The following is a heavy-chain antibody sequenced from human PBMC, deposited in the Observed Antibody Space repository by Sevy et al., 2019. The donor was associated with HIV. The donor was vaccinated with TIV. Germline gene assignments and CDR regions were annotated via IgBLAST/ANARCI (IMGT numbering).Heavy chain of an antibody. CDR1: GFNFLSYV. D-gene: IGHD3-22*01. CDR2: ISSSGGFT. Sequence: GGSLRLSCAASGFNFLSYVISWVRQTPGQGLEWVSSISSSGGFTYYADSVKGRFTISRDNSKNSVDLQINSLRADDTAVYFCGKEESGGYFWGQGTLVTVSS. V-gene: IGHV3-23*01. CDR3: GKEESGGYF. J-gene: IGHJ4*02.